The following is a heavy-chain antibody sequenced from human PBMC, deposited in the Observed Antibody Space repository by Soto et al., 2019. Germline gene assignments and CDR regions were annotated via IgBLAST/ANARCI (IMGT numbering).Heavy chain of an antibody. CDR3: ENLGQWPAHDAFEI. Sequence: PVGSLRLPCAASGFTFDDYAIHWFRQAPGKGLEWVSGISWNSGSICYADSVKGRFTISRDNAKNSLYLQMNSLRAEDTALYYCENLGQWPAHDAFEILGQGKMVT. V-gene: IGHV3-9*01. J-gene: IGHJ3*02. CDR1: GFTFDDYA. D-gene: IGHD6-19*01. CDR2: ISWNSGSI.